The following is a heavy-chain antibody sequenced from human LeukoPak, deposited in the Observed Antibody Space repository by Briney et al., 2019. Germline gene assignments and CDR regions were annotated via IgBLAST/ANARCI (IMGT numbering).Heavy chain of an antibody. CDR1: GFTFTSSA. CDR2: IVVGSGNT. J-gene: IGHJ3*02. V-gene: IGHV1-58*02. CDR3: ARVWQLAEVDDAFDI. Sequence: SVKVSCKASGFTFTSSAMQWVRQARGQRLEWIGWIVVGSGNTNYAQKFQGRVTITADESTSTAYMELSSLRSEDTAVYYCARVWQLAEVDDAFDIWGQGTMVTVSS. D-gene: IGHD6-6*01.